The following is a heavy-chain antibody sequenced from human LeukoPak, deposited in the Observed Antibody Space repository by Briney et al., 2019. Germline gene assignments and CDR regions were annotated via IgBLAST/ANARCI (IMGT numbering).Heavy chain of an antibody. J-gene: IGHJ4*02. V-gene: IGHV1-2*02. CDR3: ARILHDYGDKVDY. D-gene: IGHD4-17*01. CDR1: GGTFSSYA. CDR2: INPNSGGT. Sequence: GASVKVSCKASGGTFSSYAISWVRQAPGQGLEWMGWINPNSGGTNYAQKFQGRVTMTRDTSISTAYMELSRLRSDDTAVYYCARILHDYGDKVDYWGQGTLVTVSS.